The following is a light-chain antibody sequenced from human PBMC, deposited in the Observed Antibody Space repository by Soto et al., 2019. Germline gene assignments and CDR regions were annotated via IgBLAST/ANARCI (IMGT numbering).Light chain of an antibody. CDR1: QDISNY. J-gene: IGKJ1*01. CDR3: QQYDNLWT. V-gene: IGKV1-33*01. Sequence: DIQMTQSPSSLSASVGDRVTITCQASQDISNYLNWYQQKPGKAPKLLIYDASNLETEVPLRFSGSGSGTVFTVPMSSLQPEDIATYYCQQYDNLWTFGQGTKVEIK. CDR2: DAS.